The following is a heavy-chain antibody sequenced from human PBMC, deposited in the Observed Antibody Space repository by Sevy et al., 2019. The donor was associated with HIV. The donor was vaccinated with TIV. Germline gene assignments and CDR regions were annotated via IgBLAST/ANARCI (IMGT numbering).Heavy chain of an antibody. J-gene: IGHJ4*02. CDR1: GFTFSSYE. Sequence: GGSLRLSCAASGFTFSSYEMNWVRQAPGKGLEWVSYISSSGSTIYYADSVKGRFTISRDNAKNSLYLQMNSLRAEDTAVYYCARVFEPITMIVVVAIDYWGQETLVTVSS. CDR3: ARVFEPITMIVVVAIDY. D-gene: IGHD3-22*01. V-gene: IGHV3-48*03. CDR2: ISSSGSTI.